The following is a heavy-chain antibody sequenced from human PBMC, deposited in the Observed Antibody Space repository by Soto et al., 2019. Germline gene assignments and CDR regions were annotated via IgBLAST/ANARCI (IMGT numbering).Heavy chain of an antibody. V-gene: IGHV3-30*18. D-gene: IGHD6-13*01. CDR3: AKDRSSSWTFDY. CDR2: ISYDGSNK. J-gene: IGHJ4*02. Sequence: QVQLVESGGGVVQPGRSLRLSCVVSGFTFSSYGMHWVRQAPGKGLEWVAVISYDGSNKYYADSVKGRFTISRDNSKNTLYLQMNSLRVEDTAVYYCAKDRSSSWTFDYWGQGTLVTVSS. CDR1: GFTFSSYG.